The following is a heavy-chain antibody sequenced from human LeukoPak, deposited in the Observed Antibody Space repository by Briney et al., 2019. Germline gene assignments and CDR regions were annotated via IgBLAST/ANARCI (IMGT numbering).Heavy chain of an antibody. D-gene: IGHD3-3*01. CDR2: IYYSGST. V-gene: IGHV4-39*01. CDR3: ARLASAATPYYDFWSGYSYNWFDP. J-gene: IGHJ5*02. Sequence: SETLSLTCTVSGGSISSSSYYWGWIRQPPGKGLEWIWSIYYSGSTYYNPSLKSRVTISVDTSKNQFSLKLSSVTAADTAVYYCARLASAATPYYDFWSGYSYNWFDPWGQGTLVAVSS. CDR1: GGSISSSSYY.